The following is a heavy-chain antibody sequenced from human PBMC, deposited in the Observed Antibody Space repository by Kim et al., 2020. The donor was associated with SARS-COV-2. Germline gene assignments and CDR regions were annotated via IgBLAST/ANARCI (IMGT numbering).Heavy chain of an antibody. CDR3: ANARGSGARIQLWLEG. CDR2: ISAAGGTT. Sequence: GGSLRLSCAASGFTFSNYAMTWVRQTPGMGLEWVSVISAAGGTTYYADSVKGRFTISRDNSKNTLYVQMTNLRAEDTAVYYCANARGSGARIQLWLEGWGQGTRVTVSS. V-gene: IGHV3-23*01. CDR1: GFTFSNYA. J-gene: IGHJ4*02. D-gene: IGHD5-18*01.